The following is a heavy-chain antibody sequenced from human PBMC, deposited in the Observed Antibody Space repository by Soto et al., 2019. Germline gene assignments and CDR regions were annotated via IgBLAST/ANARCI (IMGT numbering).Heavy chain of an antibody. CDR2: ISYDGSNK. CDR3: ASEPLNYDRDNYYYGMDV. Sequence: QVQLVESGGGVVQPGRSLRLSCAASGFTFSSYAMHWVRQAPGKGLEWVAVISYDGSNKYYADSVKGRFTISRDNSKNTLYLQMNSVRAEDTAVYYCASEPLNYDRDNYYYGMDVWGQGTTVTVSS. CDR1: GFTFSSYA. V-gene: IGHV3-30-3*01. D-gene: IGHD3-16*01. J-gene: IGHJ6*02.